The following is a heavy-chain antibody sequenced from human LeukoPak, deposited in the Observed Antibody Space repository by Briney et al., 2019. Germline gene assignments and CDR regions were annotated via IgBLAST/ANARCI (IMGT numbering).Heavy chain of an antibody. CDR1: GGSISSYY. J-gene: IGHJ4*02. V-gene: IGHV4-59*01. D-gene: IGHD3/OR15-3a*01. CDR3: ARSHSVWTSFDY. Sequence: PSETLSLTCTVSGGSISSYYWSWIRQPPGKGLEWIGYIYYSGSANYNPSLKSRVAISVDTSKNQFSLKLSSVTAADTAVYYCARSHSVWTSFDYWGQGTLVTVSS. CDR2: IYYSGSA.